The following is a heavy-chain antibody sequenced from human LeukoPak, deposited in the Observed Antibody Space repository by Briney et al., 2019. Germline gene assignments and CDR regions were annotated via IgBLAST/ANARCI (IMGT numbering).Heavy chain of an antibody. CDR2: ISSNGGST. CDR3: AKDSNWGSPPDY. Sequence: SGGSLRLSCAASGFTFSSYAMHWVRQAPGKGLEYVSGISSNGGSTYYANSVKGRFTISRDNSKNTLYLQMGSLRAEDMAVYYCAKDSNWGSPPDYWGQGTLVTVSS. J-gene: IGHJ4*02. V-gene: IGHV3-64*01. CDR1: GFTFSSYA. D-gene: IGHD7-27*01.